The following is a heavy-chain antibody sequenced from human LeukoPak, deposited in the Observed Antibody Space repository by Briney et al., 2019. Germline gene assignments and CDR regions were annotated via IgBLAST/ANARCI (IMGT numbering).Heavy chain of an antibody. J-gene: IGHJ4*02. CDR1: GFTFSSYG. CDR3: AKDSRPPSYYDSSGEFDY. CDR2: IRYDGSNK. V-gene: IGHV3-30*02. Sequence: GGSLRLSCAASGFTFSSYGMHWVRQAPGKGLEWVAFIRYDGSNKYYADSVKGRFTISRDNSKNTLYLQMNSLRAEDTAVYYCAKDSRPPSYYDSSGEFDYWGQGTLVTVSS. D-gene: IGHD3-22*01.